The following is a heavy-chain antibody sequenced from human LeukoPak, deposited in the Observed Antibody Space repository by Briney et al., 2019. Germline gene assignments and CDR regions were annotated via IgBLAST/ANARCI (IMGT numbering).Heavy chain of an antibody. CDR3: AREYDSSGYYYGPYFDY. CDR2: IIPIFGTA. J-gene: IGHJ4*02. V-gene: IGHV1-69*05. CDR1: GGTFSSYA. D-gene: IGHD3-22*01. Sequence: SVKVSCKASGGTFSSYAISWVRQAPGQGLEWMGGIIPIFGTANYAQKFQGRVTITTDESTSTAYVELSSLRSEDTAVYYCAREYDSSGYYYGPYFDYWGQGTLVTVSS.